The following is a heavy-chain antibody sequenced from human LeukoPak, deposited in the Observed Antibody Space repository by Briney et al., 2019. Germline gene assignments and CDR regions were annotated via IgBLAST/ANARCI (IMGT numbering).Heavy chain of an antibody. CDR2: ISSSSSYI. J-gene: IGHJ4*02. D-gene: IGHD3-16*02. CDR1: GFTLSSYS. V-gene: IGHV3-21*01. CDR3: ARADDYVWGSYRYKPFDY. Sequence: PGGSLRLSCAASGFTLSSYSMNWVRQAPGKGLEWVSSISSSSSYIYYADSVKGRFTISRDNAKNSLYLQMNSLRAEDTAVYYCARADDYVWGSYRYKPFDYWGQRTLVTVSS.